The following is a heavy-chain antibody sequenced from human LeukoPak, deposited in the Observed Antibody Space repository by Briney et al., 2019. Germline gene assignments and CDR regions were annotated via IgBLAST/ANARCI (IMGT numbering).Heavy chain of an antibody. CDR2: IIPIFGTA. Sequence: SVKVSCKASGGTFSSYAISWVRQAPGQGLEWMGGIIPIFGTANYAQKFQGRVTITTDESTSTAYMELSSLRSEDTAVYYCARDWYSSSLDAFDIWGQGTMVTVSS. D-gene: IGHD6-6*01. J-gene: IGHJ3*02. CDR1: GGTFSSYA. V-gene: IGHV1-69*05. CDR3: ARDWYSSSLDAFDI.